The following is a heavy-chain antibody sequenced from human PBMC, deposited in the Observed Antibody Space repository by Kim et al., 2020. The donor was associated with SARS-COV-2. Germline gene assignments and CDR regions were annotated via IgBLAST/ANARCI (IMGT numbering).Heavy chain of an antibody. D-gene: IGHD3-22*01. CDR3: AKGGGTMIVVVITSFDY. Sequence: GGSLRLSCAASGFTFSSYAMSWVRQAPGKGLEWVSAISGSGGSTYYADSVKGRFTISRDNSKNTLYLQMNSLRAEDTAVYYCAKGGGTMIVVVITSFDYWGQGTLVTVSS. CDR2: ISGSGGST. J-gene: IGHJ4*02. V-gene: IGHV3-23*01. CDR1: GFTFSSYA.